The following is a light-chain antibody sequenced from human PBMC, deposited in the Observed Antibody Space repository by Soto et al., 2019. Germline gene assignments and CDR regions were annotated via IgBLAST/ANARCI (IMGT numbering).Light chain of an antibody. CDR1: SSDVGGYNY. J-gene: IGLJ1*01. CDR3: SSYAGSNIFYV. Sequence: QSVLTQPSSASGSPGQSVTIPCTGTSSDVGGYNYVSWYQQHPGKAPKLMIYEVSKRPSGVPDRFSGSKSGNTASLTVSGLQAEDEADYYCSSYAGSNIFYVFGTGTRSPS. CDR2: EVS. V-gene: IGLV2-8*01.